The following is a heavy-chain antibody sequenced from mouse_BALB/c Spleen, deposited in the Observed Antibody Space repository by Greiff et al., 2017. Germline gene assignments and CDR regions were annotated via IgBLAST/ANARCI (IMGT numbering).Heavy chain of an antibody. Sequence: DVMLVESGGGLVKPGGSLKLSCAASGFTFSDYYMYWVRQTPEKRLEWVATISDGGSYTYYPDSVKGRFTISRDNAKNNLYLQMSSLKSEDTAMYYCARDRGYDYVGFAYWGQGTLVTVSA. CDR2: ISDGGSYT. J-gene: IGHJ3*01. V-gene: IGHV5-4*02. CDR3: ARDRGYDYVGFAY. D-gene: IGHD2-4*01. CDR1: GFTFSDYY.